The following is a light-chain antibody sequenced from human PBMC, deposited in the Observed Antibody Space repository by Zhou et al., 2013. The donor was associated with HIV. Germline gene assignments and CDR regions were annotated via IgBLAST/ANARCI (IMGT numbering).Light chain of an antibody. CDR3: QQYGSSPFT. J-gene: IGKJ3*01. Sequence: DVQVTQSPSTLSASVGDSVTITCRASQSISNWLAWYQQKPGKAPNLLIYKASTLQSGVPSRFSGSGSGTDFTLTMSRLEPEDFAVYYCQQYGSSPFTFGPGTKVDIK. V-gene: IGKV1-5*03. CDR1: QSISNW. CDR2: KAS.